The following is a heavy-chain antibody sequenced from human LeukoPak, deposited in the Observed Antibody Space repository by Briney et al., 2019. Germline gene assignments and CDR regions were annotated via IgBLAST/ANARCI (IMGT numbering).Heavy chain of an antibody. D-gene: IGHD6-13*01. CDR3: ARVRSSSHRGYYYYMDV. Sequence: GGSLRLSCAASGFTFSSYSMNWVRQAPGKGLEWVSSISSSSSYIYYADSVKGRFTISRDNAKNSLYLQMNSLRAEDTAVYYCARVRSSSHRGYYYYMDVWGKGTTVTVSS. CDR2: ISSSSSYI. J-gene: IGHJ6*03. CDR1: GFTFSSYS. V-gene: IGHV3-21*01.